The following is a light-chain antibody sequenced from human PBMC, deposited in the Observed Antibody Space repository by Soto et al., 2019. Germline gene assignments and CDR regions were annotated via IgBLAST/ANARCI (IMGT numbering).Light chain of an antibody. CDR2: DAS. CDR1: QDITNY. J-gene: IGKJ2*01. V-gene: IGKV1-33*01. Sequence: DIQLTQAQSSLSASVGDRVTITCQASQDITNYLNWYRQKPGKAPELLIYDASNSETGVPSRFSGSGSGTDFTFTISSLQPEDIATYYCQHFDNLPYTFGQGTKLEIK. CDR3: QHFDNLPYT.